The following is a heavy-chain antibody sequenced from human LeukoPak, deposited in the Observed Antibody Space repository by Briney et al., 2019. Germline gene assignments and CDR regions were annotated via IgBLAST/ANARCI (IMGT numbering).Heavy chain of an antibody. CDR3: AKDIGSSGWFGAFDI. CDR1: GFTFSSYA. CDR2: ISYDGSNK. Sequence: PGRSLRLSCAASGFTFSSYAMHWVRQAPGKGLEWVAVISYDGSNKYYADSVKGRFTISRDNSKNTLYLQMNSLRAEDTALYYCAKDIGSSGWFGAFDIWGQGTMVTVSS. V-gene: IGHV3-30*04. J-gene: IGHJ3*02. D-gene: IGHD6-19*01.